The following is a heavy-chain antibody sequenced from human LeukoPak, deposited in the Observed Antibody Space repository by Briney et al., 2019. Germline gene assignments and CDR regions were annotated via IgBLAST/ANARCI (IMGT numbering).Heavy chain of an antibody. CDR1: GGTFSSYA. J-gene: IGHJ6*02. Sequence: ASVKVSCKASGGTFSSYAISWVRQAPGQGLEWMGGIIPIFGTANYAQKFQGRVTITADESTSTAYMELSSLRSEDTAVYYCARGPKKYSSPQWLGRHYHHRMDVWGQGTTVTVSS. CDR2: IIPIFGTA. D-gene: IGHD6-6*01. CDR3: ARGPKKYSSPQWLGRHYHHRMDV. V-gene: IGHV1-69*13.